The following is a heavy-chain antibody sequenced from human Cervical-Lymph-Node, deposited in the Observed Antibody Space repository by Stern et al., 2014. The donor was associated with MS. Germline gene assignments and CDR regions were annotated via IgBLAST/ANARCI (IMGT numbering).Heavy chain of an antibody. D-gene: IGHD1-26*01. CDR2: IYSDGRT. Sequence: QVQLVESGPGLVKPSETVSLTCTVSGGYMSSKYWNWIRQPPGKGLEWIGYIYSDGRTSYNPSLKSRVIISLDTSTNQFSLSLTSVTAADTAVYYCARVTGRGTRQNWFDSWGQGTLVTVSS. V-gene: IGHV4-59*01. CDR3: ARVTGRGTRQNWFDS. J-gene: IGHJ5*01. CDR1: GGYMSSKY.